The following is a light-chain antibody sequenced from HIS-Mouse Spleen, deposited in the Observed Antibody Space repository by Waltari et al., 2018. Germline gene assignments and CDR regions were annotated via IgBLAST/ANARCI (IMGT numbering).Light chain of an antibody. CDR1: SRDVGSYNL. CDR2: EGS. V-gene: IGLV2-23*01. CDR3: CSYAGSSTYWV. J-gene: IGLJ3*02. Sequence: QSALTQPAYVSGSPGQSITISCTGTSRDVGSYNLVPWYQQHPGKAPKLMIYEGSKRPSGVSNRFSGSKSGNTASLTISGLQAEDEADYYCCSYAGSSTYWVFGGGTKLTVL.